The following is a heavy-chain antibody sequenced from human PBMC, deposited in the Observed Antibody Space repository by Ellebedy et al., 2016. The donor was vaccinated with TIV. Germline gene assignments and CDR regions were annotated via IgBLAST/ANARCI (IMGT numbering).Heavy chain of an antibody. J-gene: IGHJ4*02. CDR2: ISGSGGST. V-gene: IGHV3-23*01. CDR1: GFTFSSDA. Sequence: GESLKISCAASGFTFSSDAMSWVRQAPGKGLEWVSAISGSGGSTYYADSVKGRFTISRDNSKNTLYLQMNSLRDEDTAVYYCAKRGFFDLWGQGTLVTVSS. CDR3: AKRGFFDL.